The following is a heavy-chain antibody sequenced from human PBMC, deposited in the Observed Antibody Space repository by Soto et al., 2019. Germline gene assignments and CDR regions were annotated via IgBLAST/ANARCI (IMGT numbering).Heavy chain of an antibody. D-gene: IGHD1-1*01. CDR1: GFTFSAYW. Sequence: GGSLRLSCAVSGFTFSAYWMHWVRQVPGKGLTWVSRISDDGSTATYADSVKGRFIISRDNAKNSLYLEMNTLRADDSGLYYCARGPRVSSTGTGAHWGRGTLVTVSS. CDR2: ISDDGSTA. CDR3: ARGPRVSSTGTGAH. V-gene: IGHV3-74*01. J-gene: IGHJ4*02.